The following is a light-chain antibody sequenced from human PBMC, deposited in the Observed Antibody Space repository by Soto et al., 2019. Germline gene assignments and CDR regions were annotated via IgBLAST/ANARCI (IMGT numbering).Light chain of an antibody. CDR1: ESVSDNY. CDR2: GAS. CDR3: QQYGSSPLT. V-gene: IGKV3-20*01. Sequence: EIVLTQSPGTLSLSPGERATLSCRASESVSDNYLAWYQQRSGQAPRLVIYGASSRASAVPDRFSGSGSGADFTLTISRLEPEDFVVYYCQQYGSSPLTFGGGTKVEIK. J-gene: IGKJ4*01.